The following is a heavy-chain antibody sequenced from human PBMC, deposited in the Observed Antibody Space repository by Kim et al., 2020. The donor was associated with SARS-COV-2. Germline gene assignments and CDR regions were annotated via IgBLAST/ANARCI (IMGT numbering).Heavy chain of an antibody. V-gene: IGHV1-69*01. J-gene: IGHJ6*02. CDR3: ARLVGATIGMDV. D-gene: IGHD1-26*01. Sequence: NYAQKFQGRVTITADESTSTAYMELSSLRSEDTAVYYCARLVGATIGMDVWGQGTTVTVSS.